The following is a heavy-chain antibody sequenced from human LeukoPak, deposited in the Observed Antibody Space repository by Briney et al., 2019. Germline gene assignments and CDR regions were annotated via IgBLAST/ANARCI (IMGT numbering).Heavy chain of an antibody. CDR3: ARDQQWLDTERGFDY. Sequence: GRSLRLSCAASGFTFSRYSMHWVRQAPGKGLEWVSSISTTNSYIYYAGSVKGRFAIYGDNAKNSLYLQMNSLRADDTAIYYGARDQQWLDTERGFDYWGQGTLVAVSS. J-gene: IGHJ4*02. V-gene: IGHV3-21*01. CDR2: ISTTNSYI. CDR1: GFTFSRYS. D-gene: IGHD6-19*01.